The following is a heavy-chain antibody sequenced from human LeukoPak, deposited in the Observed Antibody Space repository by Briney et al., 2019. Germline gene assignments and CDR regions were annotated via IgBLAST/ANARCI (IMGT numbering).Heavy chain of an antibody. V-gene: IGHV3-30*02. CDR1: GFTFSSYG. CDR2: IRYDGSNK. Sequence: GGSLRLSCAASGFTFSSYGMHWVRQAAGKGLEWVAFIRYDGSNKYYADSVKGRFTISRDNSKNTLYLQMNSLRAEDTAVYYCAKDFVVVPAAIVSGKNDAFDIWGQGTMVTVSS. CDR3: AKDFVVVPAAIVSGKNDAFDI. D-gene: IGHD2-2*01. J-gene: IGHJ3*02.